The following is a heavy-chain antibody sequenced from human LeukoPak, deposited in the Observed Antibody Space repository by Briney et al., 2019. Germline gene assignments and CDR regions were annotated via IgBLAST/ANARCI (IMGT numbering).Heavy chain of an antibody. Sequence: GESLRLSCEVSGFHFSSHAMSWVRQAPGGGLEWVSGISISGDTTYYADSVQGRFIISRDNSKNTVYLQMYSLRVDDTAVYYCANEEVPNDYWGQGTLVTVPS. CDR3: ANEEVPNDY. CDR1: GFHFSSHA. J-gene: IGHJ4*02. D-gene: IGHD4/OR15-4a*01. CDR2: ISISGDTT. V-gene: IGHV3-23*01.